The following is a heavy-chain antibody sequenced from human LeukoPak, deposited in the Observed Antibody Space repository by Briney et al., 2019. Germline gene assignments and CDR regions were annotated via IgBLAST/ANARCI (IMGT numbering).Heavy chain of an antibody. CDR1: GHTYRRDW. CDR3: ATLDTAMVTSFGY. D-gene: IGHD5-18*01. CDR2: IKQDGSDK. Sequence: GGSLRLSCAASGHTYRRDWMSWVRQAPGKGLEWVAMIKQDGSDKYYVDSVKGRFTISSDNTKNSLNLQMNSLRAEDTAVYYCATLDTAMVTSFGYWGQGTLVTVSS. J-gene: IGHJ4*02. V-gene: IGHV3-7*01.